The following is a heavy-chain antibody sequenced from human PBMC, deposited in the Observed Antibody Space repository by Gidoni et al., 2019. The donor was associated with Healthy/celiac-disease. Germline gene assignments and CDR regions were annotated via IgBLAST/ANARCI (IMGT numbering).Heavy chain of an antibody. CDR2: ISGRGGST. Sequence: EVQLLEYGGGLVQPGGSLRLSCAASGVPVSSYAMSWVRQAPGTGLEWFSGISGRGGSTYYAVSVKGRFTISRDNSKNTLYLQMNSLRAEDTAVYYCAKDKVAYYYDSSGPGCWFDPWGQGTLVTVSS. J-gene: IGHJ5*02. V-gene: IGHV3-23*01. CDR1: GVPVSSYA. D-gene: IGHD3-22*01. CDR3: AKDKVAYYYDSSGPGCWFDP.